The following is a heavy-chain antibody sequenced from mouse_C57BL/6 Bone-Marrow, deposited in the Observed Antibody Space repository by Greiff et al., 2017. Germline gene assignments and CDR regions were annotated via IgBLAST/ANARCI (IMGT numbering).Heavy chain of an antibody. CDR2: IWSGGST. CDR3: ARNPIYYYGSRSYAMDY. Sequence: QVQLKESGPGLVQPSQSLSITCTVSGFSLTSYGVHWVRQSPGKGLEWLGVIWSGGSTDYNAAFISRLSISKDNSKSQVFFKMNSLQADDTAIYYCARNPIYYYGSRSYAMDYWGQGTSVTVSS. V-gene: IGHV2-2*01. D-gene: IGHD1-1*01. J-gene: IGHJ4*01. CDR1: GFSLTSYG.